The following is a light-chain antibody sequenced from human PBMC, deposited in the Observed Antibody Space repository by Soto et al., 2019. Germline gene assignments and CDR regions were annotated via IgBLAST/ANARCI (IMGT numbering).Light chain of an antibody. CDR3: QQYTDWPLT. V-gene: IGKV3-20*01. CDR2: GIS. Sequence: EIVLTQSPGALSLSPGERATLSCRASQSVSSYLAWYQQKPGQAPRLLIYGISTRATGVPDRFSGSGSGTDFTLTISRLEPEDFAVYYCQQYTDWPLTFGQGTKVDI. J-gene: IGKJ1*01. CDR1: QSVSSY.